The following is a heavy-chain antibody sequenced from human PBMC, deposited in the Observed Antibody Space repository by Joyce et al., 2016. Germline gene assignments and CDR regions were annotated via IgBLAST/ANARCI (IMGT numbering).Heavy chain of an antibody. D-gene: IGHD3-16*01. CDR2: ISGTSYYI. Sequence: WFRQAPGKGREWVAAISGTSYYIFHAETVRGRFTVSRDNAKKTLYLQMNSLRAEDSAVFYCARGGISYYYAMDVWGQGTTVTVSS. V-gene: IGHV3-21*01. J-gene: IGHJ6*02. CDR3: ARGGISYYYAMDV.